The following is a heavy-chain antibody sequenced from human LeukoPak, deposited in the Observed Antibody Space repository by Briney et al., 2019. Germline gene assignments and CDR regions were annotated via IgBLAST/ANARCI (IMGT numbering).Heavy chain of an antibody. CDR3: VKQWSLAAAGTFDV. J-gene: IGHJ4*02. V-gene: IGHV3-23*01. CDR2: IGGSDSGT. CDR1: GFDFSNYA. D-gene: IGHD6-13*01. Sequence: PGGSLRLSCAASGFDFSNYAMAWVRQAPGKGLEWMSAIGGSDSGTFYRDSVKGRFTISRDNSNNRLYLEMNSLRAEDTAVYYCVKQWSLAAAGTFDVWGEGTLVTVSS.